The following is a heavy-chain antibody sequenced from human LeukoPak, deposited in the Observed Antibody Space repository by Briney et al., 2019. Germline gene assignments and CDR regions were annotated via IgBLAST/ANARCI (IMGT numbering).Heavy chain of an antibody. CDR1: GDSVSRSDSY. CDR2: IYYSGRT. D-gene: IGHD3-22*01. J-gene: IGHJ1*01. V-gene: IGHV4-39*01. CDR3: ARRRYYDGSGYLE. Sequence: SETLSLTCSVSGDSVSRSDSYWDWIRQPPGEGREWIGTIYYSGRTYYSPSLKSRVTMSVDPSNNQFSLNLRSVTAADTAVYYCARRRYYDGSGYLEWGQGTLLSVSS.